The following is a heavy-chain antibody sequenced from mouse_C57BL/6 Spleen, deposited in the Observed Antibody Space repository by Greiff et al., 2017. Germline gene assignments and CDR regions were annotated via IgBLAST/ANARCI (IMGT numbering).Heavy chain of an antibody. Sequence: EVQVVESGGDLVKPGGSLKLSCAASGFTFSSYGMSWVRQTPDKRLEWVATISSGGSYTYYPDSVKGRFTISRDNAKNTLYLQMSSLKSEDTAMYYCARQTSGSSTPYYAMDYWGQGTSVTVSS. CDR2: ISSGGSYT. V-gene: IGHV5-6*01. J-gene: IGHJ4*01. D-gene: IGHD1-1*01. CDR3: ARQTSGSSTPYYAMDY. CDR1: GFTFSSYG.